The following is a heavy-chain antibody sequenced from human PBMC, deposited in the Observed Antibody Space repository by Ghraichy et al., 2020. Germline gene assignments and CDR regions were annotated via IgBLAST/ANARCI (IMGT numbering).Heavy chain of an antibody. D-gene: IGHD1-26*01. V-gene: IGHV3-30-3*01. CDR2: ISYDGSNK. Sequence: GGSLRLSCAASGFTFSSYAMHWVRQAPGKGLEWVAVISYDGSNKYYADSVKGRFTISRDNSKNTLYLQMNSLRAEDTAVYYCASEDSGSLLGYWGQGTLVTVSS. CDR1: GFTFSSYA. J-gene: IGHJ4*02. CDR3: ASEDSGSLLGY.